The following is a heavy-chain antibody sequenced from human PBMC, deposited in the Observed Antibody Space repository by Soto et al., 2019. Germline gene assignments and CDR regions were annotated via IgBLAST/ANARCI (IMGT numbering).Heavy chain of an antibody. D-gene: IGHD5-18*01. CDR2: IYYSGIT. Sequence: QLQLQESGPGLVKPSETLSLTCTVSGGSISGSSYYWGWIRQPPGKGLEWIGSIYYSGITHHNPSRMCRVIISVDMSKNQFSVKLSSVTAADTAVYYCAGHIGDVDTAMAYWGQGTLVTVSS. CDR1: GGSISGSSYY. J-gene: IGHJ4*02. CDR3: AGHIGDVDTAMAY. V-gene: IGHV4-39*01.